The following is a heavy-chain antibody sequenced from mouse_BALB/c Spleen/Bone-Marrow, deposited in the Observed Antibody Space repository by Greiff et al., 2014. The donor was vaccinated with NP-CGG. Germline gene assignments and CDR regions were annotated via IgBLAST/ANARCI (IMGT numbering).Heavy chain of an antibody. J-gene: IGHJ3*01. V-gene: IGHV2-3*01. Sequence: VMLVESGPGLVAPSQNLSITCTVSGFSLTSYGASWVRQPPGKGLEWLGVIWGDGSTNFHSALKSRLSISKDNSKSQLFLKLNSLQTDDTATYYCAKPVLSGRFAYWGQGTLVTVSA. CDR1: GFSLTSYG. CDR3: AKPVLSGRFAY. CDR2: IWGDGST.